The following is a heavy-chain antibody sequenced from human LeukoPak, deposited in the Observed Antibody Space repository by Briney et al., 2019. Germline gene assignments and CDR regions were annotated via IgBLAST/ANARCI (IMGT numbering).Heavy chain of an antibody. CDR2: IFYSGST. Sequence: KASETLSLTCTVSGASISSSDYYWSWIRQHPGKGLEWIGYIFYSGSTNYNPSLKSRVTISVDTSKNQFSLKLSSVTAADTAVYYCARSDSGSYYSPPYYYYGMDVWGKGTTVTVSS. D-gene: IGHD3-10*01. CDR3: ARSDSGSYYSPPYYYYGMDV. CDR1: GASISSSDYY. V-gene: IGHV4-61*08. J-gene: IGHJ6*04.